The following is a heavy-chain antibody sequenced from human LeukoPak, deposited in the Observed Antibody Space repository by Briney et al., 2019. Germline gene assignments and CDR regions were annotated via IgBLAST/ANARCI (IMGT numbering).Heavy chain of an antibody. J-gene: IGHJ6*03. D-gene: IGHD6-6*01. V-gene: IGHV1-2*02. CDR1: GYTFTDYY. CDR2: INPYSGGT. CDR3: ARGSSTRVYYYYYMDV. Sequence: ASVKVSCKASGYTFTDYYMHWVRQAPGQGLEWMGWINPYSGGTNYEQKFQGRVTMTRDTSISTAYMEVSRVRSDDTTMYYCARGSSTRVYYYYYMDVWGKGTTVTVSS.